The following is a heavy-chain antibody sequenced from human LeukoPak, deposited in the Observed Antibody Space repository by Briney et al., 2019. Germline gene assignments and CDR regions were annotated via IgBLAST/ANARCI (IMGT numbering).Heavy chain of an antibody. V-gene: IGHV4-59*01. D-gene: IGHD5-24*01. Sequence: NSSETLSLTCIVSGGSISRYYWSWLRQSPEKGLEWIGYIYYSGNTNYNPSLKSRVTISLDTSKNQFSLKLSSVTAADTAVYYCARGRRDGYNYFDYWGQGTLVTVSS. CDR1: GGSISRYY. J-gene: IGHJ4*02. CDR3: ARGRRDGYNYFDY. CDR2: IYYSGNT.